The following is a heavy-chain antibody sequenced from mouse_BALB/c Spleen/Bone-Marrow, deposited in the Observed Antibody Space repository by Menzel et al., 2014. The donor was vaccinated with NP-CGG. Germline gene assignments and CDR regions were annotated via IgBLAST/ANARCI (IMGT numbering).Heavy chain of an antibody. CDR1: GYTFSSYW. CDR3: ARWDTTAMDY. CDR2: ILPGRGST. Sequence: QVHVKQSGAELMKPGASVKISCKATGYTFSSYWIEWVKQRPGHGLEWIGEILPGRGSTNYNEKFKGKATFTSGTSSNTAYMQLSSLTSEDSAVYYCARWDTTAMDYWGQGTSVTVSS. D-gene: IGHD1-1*01. V-gene: IGHV1-9*01. J-gene: IGHJ4*01.